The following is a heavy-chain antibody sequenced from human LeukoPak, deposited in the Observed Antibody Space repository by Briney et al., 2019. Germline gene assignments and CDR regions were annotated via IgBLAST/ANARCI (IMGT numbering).Heavy chain of an antibody. Sequence: GGSLRLSCAASGINFNTYWKNWFRQAPGKGLEGVGDIDQDGGVNNYVESVRGRFTISRDNAEGALYLQFNSLRGEDTAVYYCATGGDSRWQERIDSWGQGTLVSVSS. CDR2: IDQDGGVN. CDR3: ATGGDSRWQERIDS. V-gene: IGHV3-7*01. D-gene: IGHD2-21*02. CDR1: GINFNTYW. J-gene: IGHJ4*02.